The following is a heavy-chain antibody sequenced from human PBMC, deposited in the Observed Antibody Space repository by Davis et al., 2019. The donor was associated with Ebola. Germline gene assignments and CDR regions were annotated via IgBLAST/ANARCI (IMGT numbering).Heavy chain of an antibody. CDR2: INPKSGDT. V-gene: IGHV1-2*06. CDR1: GYTFGDYY. Sequence: ASVKVSCKASGYTFGDYYVHWVRQAPGQGLEWMGRINPKSGDTRYAQKLQGRVTMTTDTSTSTAYMELRSLRSDDTAVYYCARDGSSRPRGAFDIWGQGTMVTVSS. D-gene: IGHD6-13*01. CDR3: ARDGSSRPRGAFDI. J-gene: IGHJ3*02.